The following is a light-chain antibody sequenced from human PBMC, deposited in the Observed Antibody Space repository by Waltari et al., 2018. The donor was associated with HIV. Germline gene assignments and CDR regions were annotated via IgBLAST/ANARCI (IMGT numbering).Light chain of an antibody. CDR2: EVS. CDR1: SSEVGGYNY. CDR3: SSYAGSNNLEV. V-gene: IGLV2-8*01. J-gene: IGLJ2*01. Sequence: QSALTQPPSASGSPGQSVTISCTGTSSEVGGYNYVSWYQQHPGKAPKLMIYEVSKRPSGVPDRFFGSKSGNTASLTVSGLQAEDEADYYCSSYAGSNNLEVFGGGTKLTVL.